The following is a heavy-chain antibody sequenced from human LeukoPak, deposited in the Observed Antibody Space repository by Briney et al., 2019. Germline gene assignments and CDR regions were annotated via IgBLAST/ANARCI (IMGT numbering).Heavy chain of an antibody. CDR2: IKQDGGEI. Sequence: SGGSLRLSCAGSEFTLSNYWMSWVRQAPGKGLEWVANIKQDGGEIYYIDSVKGRFTISRDNAKNSVYLQMNSLRAEDTAVYYCARDPGVIPVHYMDVWGKGTTVIVSS. CDR1: EFTLSNYW. V-gene: IGHV3-7*03. CDR3: ARDPGVIPVHYMDV. D-gene: IGHD4-23*01. J-gene: IGHJ6*03.